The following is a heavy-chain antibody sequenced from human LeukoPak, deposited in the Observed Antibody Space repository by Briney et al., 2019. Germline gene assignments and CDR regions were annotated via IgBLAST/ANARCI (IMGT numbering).Heavy chain of an antibody. D-gene: IGHD3-22*01. CDR1: GGSISSSSYY. V-gene: IGHV4-39*01. CDR3: ASAQGSSGQIDY. Sequence: PSETLSLTCTVSGGSISSSSYYWGWIRQPPGKGLEWIGSIYYSGSTYYNPSLKSRVTISVDTSKNQFSLKLSSVTAADTAVYYCASAQGSSGQIDYWGQGTLVTVSS. J-gene: IGHJ4*02. CDR2: IYYSGST.